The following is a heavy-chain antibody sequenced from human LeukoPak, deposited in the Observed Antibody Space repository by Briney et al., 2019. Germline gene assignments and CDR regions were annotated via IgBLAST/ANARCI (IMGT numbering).Heavy chain of an antibody. J-gene: IGHJ3*02. Sequence: GRSLRLSCAASGFTFSSYGMHWVRQAPGKGLEWVAVISYDGSNKYYADSVKGRFTISRDNSKNTLYLQMNSLRAEDTAVYYCARHLYDYVWGSYRQEAFDIWGQGTMVTVSS. V-gene: IGHV3-30*03. CDR3: ARHLYDYVWGSYRQEAFDI. D-gene: IGHD3-16*02. CDR1: GFTFSSYG. CDR2: ISYDGSNK.